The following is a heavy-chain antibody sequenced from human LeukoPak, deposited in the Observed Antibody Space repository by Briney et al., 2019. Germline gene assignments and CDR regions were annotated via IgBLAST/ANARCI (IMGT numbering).Heavy chain of an antibody. Sequence: GGSLRLSCAASGFTFSSYGMHWVRQAPGKGLEWVEVISYDGSNKYYADSVKGRFTLSRDNSKNTLYLQMTSLRAEDSAVYYCAKGKWFGELLGIDYWGQGTLVTVSS. D-gene: IGHD3-10*01. CDR1: GFTFSSYG. V-gene: IGHV3-30*18. CDR2: ISYDGSNK. CDR3: AKGKWFGELLGIDY. J-gene: IGHJ4*02.